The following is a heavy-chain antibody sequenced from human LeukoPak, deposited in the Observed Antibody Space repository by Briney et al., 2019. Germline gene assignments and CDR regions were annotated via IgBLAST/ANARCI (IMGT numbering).Heavy chain of an antibody. CDR2: ISYDGNNK. D-gene: IGHD3-16*02. CDR3: AKLNRGITFGGVITDY. CDR1: GFTFSSYG. J-gene: IGHJ4*02. Sequence: GGSLRLSCAASGFTFSSYGMHWVRQAPGKGLEWVAVISYDGNNKFYADSVKGRFTISRDNSKNTLYLQMNSLRAEDTAVYYCAKLNRGITFGGVITDYWGQGTLVTVSS. V-gene: IGHV3-30*18.